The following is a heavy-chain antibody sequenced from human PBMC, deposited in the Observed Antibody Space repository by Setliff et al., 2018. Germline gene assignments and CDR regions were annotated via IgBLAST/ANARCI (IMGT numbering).Heavy chain of an antibody. Sequence: SETLSLTCAVSGDSTSSGNWWSWVRQPPEKGLEWIGEINHSGNTNYNPSLKSRVTISVDESTNQFSLKLNSVTAADTAVYYCVRTDYSDGRYSMDVWGKGTTGTVSS. V-gene: IGHV4-4*02. J-gene: IGHJ6*03. D-gene: IGHD6-19*01. CDR2: INHSGNT. CDR3: VRTDYSDGRYSMDV. CDR1: GDSTSSGNW.